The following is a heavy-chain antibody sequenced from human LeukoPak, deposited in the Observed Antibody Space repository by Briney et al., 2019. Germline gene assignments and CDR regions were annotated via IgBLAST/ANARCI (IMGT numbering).Heavy chain of an antibody. CDR1: GGSISSYY. Sequence: SETLSLTCTVSGGSISSYYWGWIRQPPGKGLEWIGSIYYSGSTYYNPSLKSRVTISVDRSKNQFSLKLSSVTAADTAVYYCARAGGRYNWFDPWGQGTLVTVSS. V-gene: IGHV4-39*07. D-gene: IGHD2-15*01. CDR3: ARAGGRYNWFDP. CDR2: IYYSGST. J-gene: IGHJ5*02.